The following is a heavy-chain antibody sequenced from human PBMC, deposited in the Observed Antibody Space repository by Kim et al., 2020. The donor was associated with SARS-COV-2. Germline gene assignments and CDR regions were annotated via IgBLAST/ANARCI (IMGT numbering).Heavy chain of an antibody. CDR2: INPADSDT. Sequence: ESLKISCKASGYNFINYWIGWVRQMPGKGLEWMGVINPADSDTAVSPSFQGQITISADKSISTVYLQWNSLKASDTAMYYCARPNADFGGYWGQGTLVIVSA. D-gene: IGHD2-15*01. J-gene: IGHJ4*02. CDR3: ARPNADFGGY. CDR1: GYNFINYW. V-gene: IGHV5-51*01.